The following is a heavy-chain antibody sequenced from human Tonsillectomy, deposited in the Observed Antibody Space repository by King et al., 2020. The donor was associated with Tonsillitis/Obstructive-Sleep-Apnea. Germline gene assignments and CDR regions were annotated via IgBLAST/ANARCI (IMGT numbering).Heavy chain of an antibody. CDR1: GYTFTGYY. V-gene: IGHV1-2*02. CDR2: INPNSGGT. Sequence: QLVQSGAEVKKPGASVKVSCKASGYTFTGYYMHWVRQAPGQGLEWMGGINPNSGGTNYAQKFQGRVTMTRDTSISTAYMELSRLRSDDAAVDYCAMGNSEGYGELEWFDPWGQGTLVTVSS. D-gene: IGHD5-18*01. CDR3: AMGNSEGYGELEWFDP. J-gene: IGHJ5*02.